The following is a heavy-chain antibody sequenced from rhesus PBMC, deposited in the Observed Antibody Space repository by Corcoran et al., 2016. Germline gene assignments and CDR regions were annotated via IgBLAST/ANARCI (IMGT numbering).Heavy chain of an antibody. J-gene: IGHJ2*01. CDR3: ARERGRGYSGHDACYFDR. CDR2: INPYDGNT. CDR1: GYTFTDSY. Sequence: QVKLVKSGAEVKKPGSSVQVSCKASGYTFTDSYMHWVRQAPRQGLAWMGWINPYDGNTKYAQKFQVRGTMTRDTSMSTAYMELISLGSEDTDGYDCARERGRGYSGHDACYFDRGGPGTQITIAS. D-gene: IGHD5-42*01. V-gene: IGHV1S2*01.